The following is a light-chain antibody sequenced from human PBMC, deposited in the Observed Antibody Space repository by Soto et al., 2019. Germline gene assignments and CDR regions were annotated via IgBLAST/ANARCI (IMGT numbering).Light chain of an antibody. J-gene: IGLJ1*01. CDR2: EAN. V-gene: IGLV2-23*01. Sequence: QSALTQPASVSGSPGQSITISCTGTSSDIVYYNLVSWYQQHPGKAPKLMIYEANKRPSGVSNRFSASKSGNRASLTISGLQAEDEADYYCCSYAGSRTYVFGNGTKLTVL. CDR3: CSYAGSRTYV. CDR1: SSDIVYYNL.